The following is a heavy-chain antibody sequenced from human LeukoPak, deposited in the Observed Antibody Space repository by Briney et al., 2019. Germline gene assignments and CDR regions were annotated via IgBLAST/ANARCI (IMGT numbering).Heavy chain of an antibody. CDR2: IIPIFGTA. J-gene: IGHJ6*03. V-gene: IGHV1-69*05. D-gene: IGHD3-10*01. CDR1: GYTFTSYG. Sequence: GASVKVSCKASGYTFTSYGISWVRQAPGQGLEWMGGIIPIFGTANYAQKFQGRVTVTTDESTSTAYMELSSLRSEDTAVYYCASGDGDYMDVWGKGTTVTVSS. CDR3: ASGDGDYMDV.